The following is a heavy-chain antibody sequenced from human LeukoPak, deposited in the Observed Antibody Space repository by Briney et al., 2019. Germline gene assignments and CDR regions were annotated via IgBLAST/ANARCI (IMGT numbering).Heavy chain of an antibody. CDR3: AKDHHPPYSGSYPYYFDY. V-gene: IGHV3-30*02. CDR1: GFTFSSYW. D-gene: IGHD1-26*01. CDR2: IRYDGSNK. J-gene: IGHJ4*02. Sequence: PGGSLRLSCAASGFTFSSYWMHWVRQAPGKGLEWVAFIRYDGSNKYYADSVKGRFTISRDNSKNTLYLQMNSLRAEDTAAYYCAKDHHPPYSGSYPYYFDYWGQGTLVTVSS.